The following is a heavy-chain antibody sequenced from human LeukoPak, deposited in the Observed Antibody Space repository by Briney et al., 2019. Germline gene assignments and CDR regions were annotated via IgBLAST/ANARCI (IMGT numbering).Heavy chain of an antibody. CDR1: GFTFSDYY. CDR3: ARPLVTDDYYGMDV. CDR2: ISSSSSYT. D-gene: IGHD2-21*02. V-gene: IGHV3-11*03. Sequence: PGGSLRLSCAASGFTFSDYYMSWIRQAPGKGLEWVSYISSSSSYTNYADSVKGRFTISRDNAKNSLYLQMNSLRAEDTAVYYCARPLVTDDYYGMDVWGQGTTVTVSS. J-gene: IGHJ6*02.